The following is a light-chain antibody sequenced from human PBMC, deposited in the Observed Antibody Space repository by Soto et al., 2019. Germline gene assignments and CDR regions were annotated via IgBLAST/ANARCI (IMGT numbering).Light chain of an antibody. V-gene: IGKV3-20*01. CDR1: QSVGSTY. J-gene: IGKJ1*01. Sequence: EIALTQSPGTLSLSPGERATLSCRASQSVGSTYLAWYQQKPGQAPRLLIYGTFSRASAIPDRFSGSGSGTDFTLSISRLEPEDFAVYYCQQYGDSPWTFGQGTKVEIK. CDR3: QQYGDSPWT. CDR2: GTF.